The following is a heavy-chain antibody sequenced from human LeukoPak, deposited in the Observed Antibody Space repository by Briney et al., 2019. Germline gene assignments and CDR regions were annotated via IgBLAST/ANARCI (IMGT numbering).Heavy chain of an antibody. CDR3: ARDLGVMVRAFDI. CDR1: GGSISSYY. V-gene: IGHV4-59*01. J-gene: IGHJ3*02. Sequence: PSETLSLTCTVSGGSISSYYWSWIRQPPGKRLEWIGYIYYGGSTSYNPSLKSRVTISVDTSKNQISLKLSSVTAADTAVYYCARDLGVMVRAFDIWGQGTMVTVSS. D-gene: IGHD5-18*01. CDR2: IYYGGST.